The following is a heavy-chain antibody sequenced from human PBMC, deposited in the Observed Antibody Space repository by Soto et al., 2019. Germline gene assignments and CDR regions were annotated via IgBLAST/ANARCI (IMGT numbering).Heavy chain of an antibody. CDR1: GGAVSSGSYY. J-gene: IGHJ6*02. Sequence: PSETLSLTCTVSGGAVSSGSYYWSWIRQPPGKGLEWIGHVFYTGNTNHSPSLKSRVTISVDTSKNQFSLKLTSVTAADTAAYYCARGLNEGAPYYYGMDVWGQGTTVTVSS. CDR3: ARGLNEGAPYYYGMDV. D-gene: IGHD3-16*01. V-gene: IGHV4-61*01. CDR2: VFYTGNT.